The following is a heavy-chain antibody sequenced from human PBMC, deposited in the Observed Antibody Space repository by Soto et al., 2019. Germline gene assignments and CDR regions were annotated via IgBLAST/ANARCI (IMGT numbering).Heavy chain of an antibody. V-gene: IGHV3-23*01. CDR1: GFTLSSYA. D-gene: IGHD3-3*01. J-gene: IGHJ4*02. Sequence: EVQLLESGGGLVQPGGSLRLSCAASGFTLSSYAMSWVRQAPGKGLEWVSAISGSGGSTYYANSVKGRFTISRDTSQNTVYLQMNSLRAEDTAVYYCAKGVTYYDFWSGYYDYWGQGTLVTVSS. CDR3: AKGVTYYDFWSGYYDY. CDR2: ISGSGGST.